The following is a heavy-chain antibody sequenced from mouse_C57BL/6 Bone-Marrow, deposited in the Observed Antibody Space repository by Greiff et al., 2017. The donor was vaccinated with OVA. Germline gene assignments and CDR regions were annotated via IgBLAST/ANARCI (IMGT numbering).Heavy chain of an antibody. J-gene: IGHJ2*01. CDR2: ISDGGSYT. CDR3: ARPPLWLRRGGYFDY. CDR1: GFTFSSYA. V-gene: IGHV5-4*03. Sequence: EVNLVESGGGLVKPGGSLKLSCAASGFTFSSYAMSWVRQTPEKRLEWVATISDGGSYTYYPDNVKGRFTISRDNAKNNLYLQMSHLKSEDTAMYYCARPPLWLRRGGYFDYWGQGTTLTVSS. D-gene: IGHD2-2*01.